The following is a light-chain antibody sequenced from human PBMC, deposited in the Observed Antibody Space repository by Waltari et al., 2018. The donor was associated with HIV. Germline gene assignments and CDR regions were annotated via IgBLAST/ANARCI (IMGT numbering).Light chain of an antibody. CDR2: EGS. V-gene: IGLV2-23*01. CDR1: SSDVGRYNL. J-gene: IGLJ2*01. Sequence: SALTQPASVSGSPGQSLTISCTATSSDVGRYNLVPSYQQHPGKAPKLMIYEGSKRPSGVSNRFSGSKSGNTASLTISGLQAEDEADYYCCSYAGSSTLEVFGGGTKLTVL. CDR3: CSYAGSSTLEV.